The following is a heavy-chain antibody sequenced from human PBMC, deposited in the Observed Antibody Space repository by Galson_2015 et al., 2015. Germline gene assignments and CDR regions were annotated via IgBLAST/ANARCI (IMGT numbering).Heavy chain of an antibody. CDR2: MNPNSGNT. V-gene: IGHV1-8*01. Sequence: SVKVSCKASGYTFTSYDINWVRQATGQGLEWMGWMNPNSGNTGYAQKFQGRVTMTRNTSISTAYMELSSLRSEDTAVYYCARVDRGGDLPHTPPDYWGQGTLVTVSS. D-gene: IGHD2-21*02. CDR3: ARVDRGGDLPHTPPDY. J-gene: IGHJ4*02. CDR1: GYTFTSYD.